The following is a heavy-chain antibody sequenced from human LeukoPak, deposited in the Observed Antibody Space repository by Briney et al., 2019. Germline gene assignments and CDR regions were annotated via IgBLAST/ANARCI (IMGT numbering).Heavy chain of an antibody. CDR2: ISYDGSNK. D-gene: IGHD2-15*01. CDR1: GFTYSRFA. Sequence: GRSLRLSCAASGFTYSRFAMHWVRQAPGKGLEWVAVISYDGSNKYYADSVKGRFTISRDNSKNTLYLQMNSLRAEDTAVYYCARAGRYCSGGSCYRSYYYYYMDVWGRGTTVTVSS. J-gene: IGHJ6*03. V-gene: IGHV3-30*04. CDR3: ARAGRYCSGGSCYRSYYYYYMDV.